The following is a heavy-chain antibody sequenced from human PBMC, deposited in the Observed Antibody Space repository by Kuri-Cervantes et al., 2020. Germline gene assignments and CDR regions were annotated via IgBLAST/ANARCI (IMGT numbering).Heavy chain of an antibody. J-gene: IGHJ4*02. CDR1: AFTFTHSA. CDR2: IVVGSGNT. Sequence: SVKVSCKASAFTFTHSAVQWVRQARGQRLEWIGCIVVGSGNTNYAQKFQGRVSTTTDESTSTAYMELSSLRSEDTAIYYCATSKIRGVIVLGLFDYWGQGTPVTVSS. CDR3: ATSKIRGVIVLGLFDY. D-gene: IGHD3-10*01. V-gene: IGHV1-58*01.